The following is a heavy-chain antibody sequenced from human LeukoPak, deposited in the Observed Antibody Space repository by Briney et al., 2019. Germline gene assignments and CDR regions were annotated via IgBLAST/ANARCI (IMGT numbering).Heavy chain of an antibody. D-gene: IGHD3-10*01. CDR2: INHSGST. J-gene: IGHJ3*02. V-gene: IGHV4-34*01. Sequence: SETLSLTCAVYGGSFSGYYWSWIRQPPGKGLEWIGEINHSGSTNYNPSPKSRVTISVDTSKNQFSLKLNSVTAADTAVYYCAKSNGYGLVDIWGQGTMVTVSS. CDR1: GGSFSGYY. CDR3: AKSNGYGLVDI.